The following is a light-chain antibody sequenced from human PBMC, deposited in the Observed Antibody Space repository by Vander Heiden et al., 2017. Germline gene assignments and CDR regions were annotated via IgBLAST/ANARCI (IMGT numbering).Light chain of an antibody. V-gene: IGKV1-39*01. CDR3: QQSDSTPIT. CDR1: QSISSY. J-gene: IGKJ3*01. CDR2: AAS. Sequence: IQMTQSPSSLSASVGDRVTITCRASQSISSYLNWYQQKPGKAPKLLIYAASSLQSGVPSRFSGSGSGTDFTLTISSLQPEDFATYYCQQSDSTPITFGPGTKVDIK.